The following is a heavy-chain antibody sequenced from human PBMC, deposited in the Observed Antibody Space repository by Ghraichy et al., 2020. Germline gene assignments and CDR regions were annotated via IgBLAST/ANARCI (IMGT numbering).Heavy chain of an antibody. V-gene: IGHV4-31*03. D-gene: IGHD2-15*01. J-gene: IGHJ5*02. CDR2: IYYSGST. CDR3: ARVHIVVVVAAPGWFDP. Sequence: SETLSLTCTVSGGSISSGGYYWSWIRQHPGKGLEWIGYIYYSGSTYYNPSLKSRVTISVDTSKNQFSLKLSSVTAADTAVYYCARVHIVVVVAAPGWFDPWGQGTLVTVSS. CDR1: GGSISSGGYY.